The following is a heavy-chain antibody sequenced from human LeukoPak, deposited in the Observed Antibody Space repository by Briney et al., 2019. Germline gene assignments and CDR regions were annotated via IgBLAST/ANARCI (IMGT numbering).Heavy chain of an antibody. CDR1: GFTFNNAW. CDR2: ISGSSNST. V-gene: IGHV3-23*01. D-gene: IGHD5-24*01. CDR3: AKGGWLQLFDY. J-gene: IGHJ4*02. Sequence: GGSLRLSCAASGFTFNNAWMSWVRQAPGKGLEWVSGISGSSNSTYYADSVKGRFAISRDNSKNTLYLQMNSLRAEDTAVYYCAKGGWLQLFDYWGQGTLVTVSS.